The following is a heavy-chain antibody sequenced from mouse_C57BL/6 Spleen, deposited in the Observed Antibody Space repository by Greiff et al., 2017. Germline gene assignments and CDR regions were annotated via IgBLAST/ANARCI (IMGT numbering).Heavy chain of an antibody. D-gene: IGHD2-2*01. J-gene: IGHJ3*01. V-gene: IGHV1-82*01. CDR1: GYAFSSSW. CDR3: ATVYYGYDDEFAY. Sequence: VKLVESGPELVKPGASVKISCKASGYAFSSSWMNWVKQRPGKGLEWIGRIYPGDGDTNYNGKFKGKATLTADKSSSTAYMQLSSLTSEDSAVYFCATVYYGYDDEFAYWGQGTLVTVSA. CDR2: IYPGDGDT.